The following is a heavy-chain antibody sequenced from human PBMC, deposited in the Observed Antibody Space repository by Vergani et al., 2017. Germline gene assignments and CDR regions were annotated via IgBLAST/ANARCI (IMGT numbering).Heavy chain of an antibody. D-gene: IGHD6-19*01. Sequence: EVQLLESGGNLIQPGGSLRLSCGASGFTFSSYAMTWVRLAPGKGLQWVSAISGSGGNTFYTDSVKGRFTISRDNSKDTLYLQMNSLRVEDTAIYYCAKGEQWLVVSFDYWGQGTLVTVSS. CDR3: AKGEQWLVVSFDY. J-gene: IGHJ4*02. CDR2: ISGSGGNT. CDR1: GFTFSSYA. V-gene: IGHV3-23*01.